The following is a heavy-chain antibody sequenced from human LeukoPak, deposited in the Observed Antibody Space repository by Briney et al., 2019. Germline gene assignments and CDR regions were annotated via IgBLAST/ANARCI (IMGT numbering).Heavy chain of an antibody. Sequence: SVKVSCKASGGTFSSYAISWVRQAPGQGLEWMGGIIPIFGTANYAQKFQGRVTITADESTSTAYMELSSLRSEDTAVYYCARALENEYYYGSGSPRAPYYFDYWGQGTLVTVSS. J-gene: IGHJ4*02. CDR3: ARALENEYYYGSGSPRAPYYFDY. V-gene: IGHV1-69*13. CDR1: GGTFSSYA. CDR2: IIPIFGTA. D-gene: IGHD3-10*01.